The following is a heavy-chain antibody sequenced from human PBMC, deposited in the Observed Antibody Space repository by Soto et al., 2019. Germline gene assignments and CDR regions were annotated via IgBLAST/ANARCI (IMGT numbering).Heavy chain of an antibody. CDR3: ARAGYDSSGYYFYAMDV. CDR1: GFILSGYD. Sequence: PAGSLRLSCVASGFILSGYDMHWVRQATGEGLEWVSAIGTAGDPYYSGSVKGRFTISRGNAENSVYLQMNSLRAGDTAVYYCARAGYDSSGYYFYAMDVWGPGTTVTVSS. D-gene: IGHD3-22*01. V-gene: IGHV3-13*05. CDR2: IGTAGDP. J-gene: IGHJ6*02.